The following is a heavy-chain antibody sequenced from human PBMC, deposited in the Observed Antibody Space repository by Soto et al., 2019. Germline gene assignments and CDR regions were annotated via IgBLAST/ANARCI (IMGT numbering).Heavy chain of an antibody. CDR1: GGAINDHY. V-gene: IGHV4-59*11. D-gene: IGHD3-9*01. CDR3: ARVRTGYFDY. J-gene: IGHJ4*02. Sequence: SETLSLTCTLSGGAINDHYWSFIRQPPGKGLEWVGYIYYNGNTNYNPSLESRVTISVDRSRNQFSLRLTSLTAADTAVYYCARVRTGYFDYWGRGALVTVSS. CDR2: IYYNGNT.